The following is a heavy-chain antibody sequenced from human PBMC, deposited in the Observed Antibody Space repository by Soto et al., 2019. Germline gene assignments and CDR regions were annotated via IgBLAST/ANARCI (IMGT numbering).Heavy chain of an antibody. CDR1: GGSISSGDYY. V-gene: IGHV4-30-4*01. CDR2: IYYSGST. CDR3: ARSAPGDYYYYGMDV. J-gene: IGHJ6*02. D-gene: IGHD1-26*01. Sequence: QVQLQESGPGLVKPSQTLSLTSTVSGGSISSGDYYWSWIRQPPAKGLEWIGYIYYSGSTYYNPSLKSRVTISVDTSKNQFSLKLSSVTAADTAVYYCARSAPGDYYYYGMDVWGQGTTVTVSS.